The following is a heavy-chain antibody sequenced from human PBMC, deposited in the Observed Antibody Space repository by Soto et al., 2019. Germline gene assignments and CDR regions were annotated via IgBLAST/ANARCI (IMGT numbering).Heavy chain of an antibody. Sequence: GGSLRLSCAASGFTFSNAWMNWVRQAPGKGLEWVGRIKSKTDGGTTDYAAPVKGRFTISRDDSKNTLYLQMNSLKTEDTAVYYCTTLNHHSGSYHFDYWGQGTLVTVSS. V-gene: IGHV3-15*07. D-gene: IGHD1-26*01. J-gene: IGHJ4*02. CDR1: GFTFSNAW. CDR2: IKSKTDGGTT. CDR3: TTLNHHSGSYHFDY.